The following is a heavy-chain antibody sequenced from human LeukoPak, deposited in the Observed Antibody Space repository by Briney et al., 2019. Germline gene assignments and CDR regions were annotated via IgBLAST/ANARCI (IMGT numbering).Heavy chain of an antibody. CDR2: INPNSGGT. CDR1: GYTFTGYY. V-gene: IGHV1-2*02. J-gene: IGHJ6*02. D-gene: IGHD1-1*01. CDR3: ARGGTGSLGSPHYYYYGMDV. Sequence: ASVKVSCKASGYTFTGYYKHWVRQAPGQGLEWMGWINPNSGGTNYAQKFQGRVTMTRDTSISTAYMELSRLRSDDTAVYYCARGGTGSLGSPHYYYYGMDVWGQGTTVTVSS.